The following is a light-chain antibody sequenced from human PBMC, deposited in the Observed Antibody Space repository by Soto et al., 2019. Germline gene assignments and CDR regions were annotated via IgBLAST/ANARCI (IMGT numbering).Light chain of an antibody. CDR2: KAS. CDR1: QSISSW. Sequence: DLQMTQSPSTLSASVGDRVTITCRASQSISSWLAWYQQKPGKAPKLLIYKASSLESGVPSRFSGSGSGTEFTLTISSLQPDDFATYYCQQYNGYSRYTFGQGTKLEIK. CDR3: QQYNGYSRYT. V-gene: IGKV1-5*03. J-gene: IGKJ2*01.